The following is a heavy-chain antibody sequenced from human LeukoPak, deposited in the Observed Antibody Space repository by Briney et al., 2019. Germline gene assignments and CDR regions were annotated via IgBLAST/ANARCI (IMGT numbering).Heavy chain of an antibody. CDR3: ARDSVAVAGTWDY. J-gene: IGHJ4*02. D-gene: IGHD6-19*01. CDR1: GSTFSSYN. V-gene: IGHV3-21*01. CDR2: ISSSSYI. Sequence: GGSLRLSCAASGSTFSSYNMNWVRQAPGKGLEWVSSISSSSYIYYADSVKGRFTISRDNAKNSLYLQMNSLRAEDTAVYYCARDSVAVAGTWDYWGQGTLVTVSS.